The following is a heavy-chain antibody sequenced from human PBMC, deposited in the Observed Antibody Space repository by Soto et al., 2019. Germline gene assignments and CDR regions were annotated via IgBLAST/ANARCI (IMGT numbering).Heavy chain of an antibody. J-gene: IGHJ4*02. Sequence: ASVKVSCKASGYTFTRYNVHWVRQSPGQGLEWMAIINPSGGTTYYVQKFEGRVTLTTDTSTSTVYMELSSLRSDDTAVYYCARVRGGGSEYFFDYWGQGTLVTVSS. CDR1: GYTFTRYN. CDR3: ARVRGGGSEYFFDY. CDR2: INPSGGTT. V-gene: IGHV1-46*01. D-gene: IGHD2-15*01.